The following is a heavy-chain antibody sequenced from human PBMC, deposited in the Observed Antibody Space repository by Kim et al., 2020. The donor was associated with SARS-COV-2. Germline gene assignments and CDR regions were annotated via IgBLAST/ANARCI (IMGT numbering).Heavy chain of an antibody. Sequence: GESLKISCKGSGYSFTSYWISWVRQMPGKGLEWMGRIDPSDSYTNYSPSFQGHVTISADKSISTAYLQWSSLKASDTAMYYCARHRYYYDSSAPIHGTWGQGTLVTVSS. J-gene: IGHJ5*02. CDR2: IDPSDSYT. CDR1: GYSFTSYW. V-gene: IGHV5-10-1*01. D-gene: IGHD3-22*01. CDR3: ARHRYYYDSSAPIHGT.